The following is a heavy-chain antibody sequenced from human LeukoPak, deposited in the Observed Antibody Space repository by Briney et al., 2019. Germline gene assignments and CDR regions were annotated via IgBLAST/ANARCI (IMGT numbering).Heavy chain of an antibody. Sequence: PGGSLRLSCAASGFTFSSYSMNWVRQAPGKGLEWVSSISSSSSYIYYADSVKGRFTISRDNSKNTLYLQMNSLRAEDTAVYYCAGKAAAGRDDAFDIWGQGTMVTVSS. CDR1: GFTFSSYS. CDR2: ISSSSSYI. J-gene: IGHJ3*02. D-gene: IGHD6-13*01. V-gene: IGHV3-21*04. CDR3: AGKAAAGRDDAFDI.